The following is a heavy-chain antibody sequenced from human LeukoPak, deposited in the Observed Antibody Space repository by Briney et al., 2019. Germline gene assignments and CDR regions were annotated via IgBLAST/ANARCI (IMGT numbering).Heavy chain of an antibody. Sequence: GASVKVSCKASGYTFTSYGISWVRQAPGQGLEWMGWISAYNGNTNYAQKLQGRVTMTTDTSTSTAYMELRSLRSDDTAVYYCARDRYYYYYGMDVWGQGTTVTVSS. CDR3: ARDRYYYYYGMDV. CDR2: ISAYNGNT. CDR1: GYTFTSYG. J-gene: IGHJ6*02. D-gene: IGHD3-9*01. V-gene: IGHV1-18*01.